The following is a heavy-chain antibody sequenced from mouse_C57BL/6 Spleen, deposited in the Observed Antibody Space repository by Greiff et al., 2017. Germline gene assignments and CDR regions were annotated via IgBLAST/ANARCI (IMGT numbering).Heavy chain of an antibody. Sequence: EVKLQESGPGLAKPSQTLSLTCSVTGYSITSDYWNWIRKFPGNKLEYMGYISYSGSTYYNPSLKSRISITRDTSKNQYYLQLNSVTTEDTATYYCATSYGKDRRIFAYWGQGTLVTVSA. CDR2: ISYSGST. V-gene: IGHV3-8*01. CDR1: GYSITSDY. J-gene: IGHJ3*01. CDR3: ATSYGKDRRIFAY. D-gene: IGHD2-10*01.